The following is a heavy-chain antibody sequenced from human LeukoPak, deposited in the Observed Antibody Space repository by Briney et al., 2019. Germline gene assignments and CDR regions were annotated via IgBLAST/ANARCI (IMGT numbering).Heavy chain of an antibody. Sequence: GGSLRLSCAASGFTFSSYAMYWVRQAPGKGLEWVSGIFGSGGSTHYADSVKGRFTISRDNCKNTVYLQMNSLRAEDTAVYYCAKTTTGYSSGRFPGWPVDSWGQGTLVTVSS. J-gene: IGHJ4*02. CDR2: IFGSGGST. V-gene: IGHV3-23*01. D-gene: IGHD6-19*01. CDR3: AKTTTGYSSGRFPGWPVDS. CDR1: GFTFSSYA.